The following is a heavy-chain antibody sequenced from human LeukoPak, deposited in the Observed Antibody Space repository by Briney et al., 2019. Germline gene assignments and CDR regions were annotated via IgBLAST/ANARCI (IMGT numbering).Heavy chain of an antibody. D-gene: IGHD1-26*01. V-gene: IGHV4-59*08. CDR2: IYYSGST. Sequence: PSETLSLTCTVSGGSISSYYWSWIRQPPGKGLEWIGYIYYSGSTNYDPSLKSRVTISVDTSKNQFSLRLNSVTAADTAMYYCAKSGGYGLIDYWGQGTRVTVSS. J-gene: IGHJ4*02. CDR3: AKSGGYGLIDY. CDR1: GGSISSYY.